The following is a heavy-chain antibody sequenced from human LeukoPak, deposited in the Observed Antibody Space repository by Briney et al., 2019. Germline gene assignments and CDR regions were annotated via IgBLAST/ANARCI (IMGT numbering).Heavy chain of an antibody. V-gene: IGHV3-7*01. J-gene: IGHJ4*02. Sequence: PGGSLRLSCAASVFTFTDYWMTWIRQVPGKGLEWLANINRGGSESYYVDSVKGRFTISRDNAKNSLYLQMDSLRVDDTAVYYCARVGAWELQRVFDYWGQGTLVTVSS. D-gene: IGHD1-26*01. CDR2: INRGGSES. CDR3: ARVGAWELQRVFDY. CDR1: VFTFTDYW.